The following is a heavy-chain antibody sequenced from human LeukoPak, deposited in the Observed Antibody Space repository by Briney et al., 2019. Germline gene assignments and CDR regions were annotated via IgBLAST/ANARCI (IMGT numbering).Heavy chain of an antibody. D-gene: IGHD6-19*01. CDR3: ASGAGLGYSSGWYLFDY. Sequence: PSETLSLTCTVSGDSISSSTYYWGWIRQPPGKGLEWIGSIYYTGSTYYNPSLKSRVTISIDTSKNQFSLKLRSVTAADTAIYYCASGAGLGYSSGWYLFDYWGQGTLVTVSS. CDR2: IYYTGST. V-gene: IGHV4-39*07. CDR1: GDSISSSTYY. J-gene: IGHJ4*02.